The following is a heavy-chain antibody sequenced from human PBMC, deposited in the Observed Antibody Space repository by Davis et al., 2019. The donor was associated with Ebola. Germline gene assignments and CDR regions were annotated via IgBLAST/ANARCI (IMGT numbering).Heavy chain of an antibody. CDR3: ATTQWLREFDN. D-gene: IGHD6-19*01. Sequence: GESLKISCAASGFTFSTNTMSWVRQGPGKGLEWVSSISEGGDKTAYADSVRGRFIISRDKSNNTLYLEMNSLRVDDTAVYYCATTQWLREFDNWGQGTLVTVSS. CDR1: GFTFSTNT. J-gene: IGHJ4*02. CDR2: ISEGGDKT. V-gene: IGHV3-23*01.